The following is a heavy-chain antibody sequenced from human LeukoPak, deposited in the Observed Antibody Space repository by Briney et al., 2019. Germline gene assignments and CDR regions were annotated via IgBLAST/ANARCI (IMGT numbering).Heavy chain of an antibody. CDR1: GGSFSGYY. V-gene: IGHV4-34*01. D-gene: IGHD2-8*01. CDR3: VRAFGAYCTNGVCYHFDY. CDR2: INHSGST. Sequence: SETLSLTCAVYGGSFSGYYWSWIRQPPGKGLEWIGEINHSGSTNYNPSLKSRVTISVDTSKNQFSLKLSSVTAADTAVYYCVRAFGAYCTNGVCYHFDYWGQGTLVTVSS. J-gene: IGHJ4*02.